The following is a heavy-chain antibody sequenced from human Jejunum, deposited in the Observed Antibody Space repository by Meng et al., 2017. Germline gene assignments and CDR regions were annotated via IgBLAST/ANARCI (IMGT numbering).Heavy chain of an antibody. CDR3: TRDGAGSGWSNFDF. CDR2: ISPNSGVT. Sequence: QVQLVQSGAEVKTPGASVKVSCKASGYTFTGYNMNWVRQAPGQGLEWMGRISPNSGVTNYAQKFQGRVTMTRDISITTAYMELSGLTSDDTAVYYCTRDGAGSGWSNFDFWGQGTLVTVSS. V-gene: IGHV1-2*06. CDR1: GYTFTGYN. J-gene: IGHJ4*02. D-gene: IGHD6-19*01.